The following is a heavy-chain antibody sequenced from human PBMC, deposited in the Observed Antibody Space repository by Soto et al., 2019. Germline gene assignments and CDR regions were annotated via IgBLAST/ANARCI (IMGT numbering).Heavy chain of an antibody. CDR3: ARVLYYGSGSYSPYGMDV. Sequence: QVQLVQSGAEVKKPGSSVKVSCKTSGVSFNNNGIGWVRQAPGHGLEWMGGVSPPFRTSNYARKFQGRISITADASTGTVNMAQSSLTSEDTAQYYCARVLYYGSGSYSPYGMDVWGQGTTVTVSS. CDR1: GVSFNNNG. CDR2: VSPPFRTS. D-gene: IGHD3-10*01. V-gene: IGHV1-69*01. J-gene: IGHJ6*02.